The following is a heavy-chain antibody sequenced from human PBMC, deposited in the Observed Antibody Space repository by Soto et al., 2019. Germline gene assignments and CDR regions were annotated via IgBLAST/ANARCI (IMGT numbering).Heavy chain of an antibody. CDR3: ASDSPIGSTFSGYDAIDY. V-gene: IGHV1-69*08. CDR1: GGPFSNDI. J-gene: IGHJ4*02. D-gene: IGHD5-12*01. Sequence: QVQLEQSGAEVQKPGSSVKVSYKASGGPFSNDIITWVRQAPGQGLEWMGRIIPLLSTSTYAQKFQGRLTITADRSTGTAYMEQNSLRSEDTAVYYCASDSPIGSTFSGYDAIDYWGQGTRITVSS. CDR2: IIPLLSTS.